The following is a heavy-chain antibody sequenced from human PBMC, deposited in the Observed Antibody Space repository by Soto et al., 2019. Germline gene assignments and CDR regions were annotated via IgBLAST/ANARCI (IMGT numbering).Heavy chain of an antibody. V-gene: IGHV3-33*01. Sequence: QVQLVESGGGVVQPGRSLRLSCAASGFTFSSYGMHWVRQAPGKGLEWVAVIWYDGSNKYYADSVKGRFTISRDNSKNPLYLQMNSLRAEDTAVYYCARERTARGHFYYWYMDVWGKGTTVTVSS. J-gene: IGHJ6*03. D-gene: IGHD6-6*01. CDR1: GFTFSSYG. CDR2: IWYDGSNK. CDR3: ARERTARGHFYYWYMDV.